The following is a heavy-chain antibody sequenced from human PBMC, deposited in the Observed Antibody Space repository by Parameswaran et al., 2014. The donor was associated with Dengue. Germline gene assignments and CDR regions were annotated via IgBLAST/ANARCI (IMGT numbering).Heavy chain of an antibody. V-gene: IGHV4-39*01. J-gene: IGHJ3*02. CDR2: IYYSGST. D-gene: IGHD6-25*01. CDR3: ARQAPGYDAFDI. Sequence: WIRQPQEGLEWIGSIYYSGSTYYNPSLKSRVTISVDTSKNQFSLKLSSVTAADTAVYYCARQAPGYDAFDIWGQGTMVTVSS.